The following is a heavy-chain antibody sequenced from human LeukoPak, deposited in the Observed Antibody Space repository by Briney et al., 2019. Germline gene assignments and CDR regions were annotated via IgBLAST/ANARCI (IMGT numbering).Heavy chain of an antibody. V-gene: IGHV4-38-2*01. CDR1: GYSISSGYY. D-gene: IGHD5-18*01. CDR3: ATPHGYSYGLDY. J-gene: IGHJ4*02. CDR2: IYHSGST. Sequence: PSETLPLTCSVSGYSISSGYYWGWIRPPPGKGVEWIGSIYHSGSTYYNPSLKSRVTISVDTSKNHFSLKLSSVTAADTAVYYCATPHGYSYGLDYWGQGTLVTVSS.